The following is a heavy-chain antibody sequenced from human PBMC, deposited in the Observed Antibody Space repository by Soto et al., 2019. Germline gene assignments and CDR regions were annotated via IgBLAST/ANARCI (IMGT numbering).Heavy chain of an antibody. J-gene: IGHJ6*03. V-gene: IGHV4-59*11. D-gene: IGHD2-2*01. Sequence: SETLSLTCSVSGGSFSGPYWSWIRQPPGKGLEWIGYVYYSGSINYNPSLKSRVTMSVDTSKNQFSLKLTSVTAADTAVYYCARASYPYRGYYYMDVWGKGTTVTVSS. CDR2: VYYSGSI. CDR1: GGSFSGPY. CDR3: ARASYPYRGYYYMDV.